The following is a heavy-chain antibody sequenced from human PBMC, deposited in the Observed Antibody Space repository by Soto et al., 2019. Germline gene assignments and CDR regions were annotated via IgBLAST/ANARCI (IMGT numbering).Heavy chain of an antibody. V-gene: IGHV1-69*08. CDR2: SIPILDIA. Sequence: QVQLVQSGAEVKKPGSSVKVSCKASGGTFNTYTISWVRQAPGQVLEWMGRSIPILDIANYAHKFQGRVTITADKSTSTAYMELSSMRSEDTAVYYCARDRGTTGTKGRCMDVWGQGTTVTVSS. CDR3: ARDRGTTGTKGRCMDV. CDR1: GGTFNTYT. J-gene: IGHJ6*02. D-gene: IGHD1-1*01.